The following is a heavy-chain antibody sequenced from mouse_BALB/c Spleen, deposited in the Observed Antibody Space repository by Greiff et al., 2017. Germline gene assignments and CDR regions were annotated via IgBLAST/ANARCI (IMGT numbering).Heavy chain of an antibody. CDR1: GDSITSGY. Sequence: EVQLVESGPSLVKPSQTLSLTCSVTGDSITSGYWNWIRKFPGNKLEYMGYISYSGSTYYNPSLKSRISITRDTSKNQYYLQLNSVTTEDTATYYCARGDYRYDYFDYWGQGTTLTVSS. D-gene: IGHD2-14*01. J-gene: IGHJ2*01. CDR2: ISYSGST. CDR3: ARGDYRYDYFDY. V-gene: IGHV3-8*02.